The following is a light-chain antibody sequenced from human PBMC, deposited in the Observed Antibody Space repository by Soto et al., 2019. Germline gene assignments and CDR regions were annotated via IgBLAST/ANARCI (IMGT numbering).Light chain of an antibody. Sequence: QSVLTQPASVSGSTGQSITFSCTGTSSDVGAYNYVSWYQQHPGKAPKLRIYEVSNRPSGVSNRFSGSKSGNTASLPISGLQSEDEADYYCSSYASSTTPDVFGTGTKVTVL. CDR2: EVS. CDR3: SSYASSTTPDV. CDR1: SSDVGAYNY. V-gene: IGLV2-14*01. J-gene: IGLJ1*01.